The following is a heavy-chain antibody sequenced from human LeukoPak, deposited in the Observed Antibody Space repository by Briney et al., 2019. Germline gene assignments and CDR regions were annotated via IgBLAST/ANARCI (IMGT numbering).Heavy chain of an antibody. CDR1: GFTFSNYA. CDR3: AKDWGYASGTYYTL. D-gene: IGHD3-10*01. J-gene: IGHJ4*02. Sequence: GGSLRLSCAASGFTFSNYAMSWVRLAPGKGLEWVSTITSNGGSTYYADSVKGRFTISRDNSKNTLYLQMNSLRAEDTAIYYCAKDWGYASGTYYTLWGQGTLVTVSS. CDR2: ITSNGGST. V-gene: IGHV3-23*01.